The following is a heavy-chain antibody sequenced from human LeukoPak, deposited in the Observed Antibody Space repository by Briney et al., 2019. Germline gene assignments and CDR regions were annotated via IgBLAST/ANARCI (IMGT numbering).Heavy chain of an antibody. CDR3: ARGAPYDYGVNDAFDI. J-gene: IGHJ3*02. D-gene: IGHD4-17*01. CDR1: GGTFSSYA. CDR2: IIPIFGTA. V-gene: IGHV1-69*13. Sequence: SVTVSCKAAGGTFSSYAISWVRQTPGQGLEWMGGIIPIFGTANYAQKFQGRVTITADESTSTAYMELSSLRSEDTAVYYCARGAPYDYGVNDAFDIWGQGTMVTVSS.